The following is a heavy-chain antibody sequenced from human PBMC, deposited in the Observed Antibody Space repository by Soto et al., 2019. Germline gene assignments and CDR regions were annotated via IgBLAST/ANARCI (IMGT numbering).Heavy chain of an antibody. CDR1: GFTLSGYA. CDR2: ISSNGVGT. V-gene: IGHV3-64*01. CDR3: ARRAFPDFYYMDV. Sequence: EVQLAESGGGLAQPGGSLRLSCAASGFTLSGYAMDWVRQAPGKGLEYVSGISSNGVGTYYANSVQGRFTISRDNSKNTVYLQMGSMRPEDMAVYDCARRAFPDFYYMDVWGKGTTVTVSS. J-gene: IGHJ6*03.